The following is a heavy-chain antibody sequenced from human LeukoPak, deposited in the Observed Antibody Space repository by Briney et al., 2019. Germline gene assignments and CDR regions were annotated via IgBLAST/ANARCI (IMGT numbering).Heavy chain of an antibody. J-gene: IGHJ5*02. D-gene: IGHD3-22*01. CDR2: IYYSGST. CDR1: GFTFSSYW. CDR3: AREGGYYDSSLRWFDP. V-gene: IGHV4-39*07. Sequence: GSLRLSCAASGFTFSSYWMNWVRQAPGKGLEWIGSIYYSGSTYYNPSLKSRVTISVDTSKNQFSLKLSSVTAADTAVYYCAREGGYYDSSLRWFDPWGQGTLVTVSS.